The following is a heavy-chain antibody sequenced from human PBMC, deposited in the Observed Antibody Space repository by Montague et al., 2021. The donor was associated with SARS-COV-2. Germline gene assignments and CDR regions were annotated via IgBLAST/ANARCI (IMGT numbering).Heavy chain of an antibody. V-gene: IGHV3-21*01. D-gene: IGHD2-15*01. CDR3: VRGGACSGGKCNGGARD. CDR2: ISSSSSSI. J-gene: IGHJ4*02. CDR1: GFTFRSYT. Sequence: SLRLSCAASGFTFRSYTMNWVRQSPGMGLEWVSFISSSSSSIYYADSLKGRFTISRDNAENSLYLQMNSLRVEDTAVYYCVRGGACSGGKCNGGARDWGQGTLVTVSS.